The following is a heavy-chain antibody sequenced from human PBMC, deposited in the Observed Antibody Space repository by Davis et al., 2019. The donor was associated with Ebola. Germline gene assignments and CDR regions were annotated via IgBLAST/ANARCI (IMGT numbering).Heavy chain of an antibody. CDR2: IIPIFGTA. V-gene: IGHV1-69*13. Sequence: SVKVSCKASGGTFSSYAISWVRQAPGQGLEWMGGIIPIFGTANYAQKFQGRVTITADESTSTAYMELSSLRSEDTAVYYCARGRIAAAGSIGYWGQGTLVTVSS. J-gene: IGHJ4*02. CDR3: ARGRIAAAGSIGY. CDR1: GGTFSSYA. D-gene: IGHD6-13*01.